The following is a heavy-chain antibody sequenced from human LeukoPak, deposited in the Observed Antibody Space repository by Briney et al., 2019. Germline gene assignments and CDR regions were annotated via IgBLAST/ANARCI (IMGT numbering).Heavy chain of an antibody. V-gene: IGHV1-8*01. Sequence: ASVKVSCTASGYTFTSYDINWVRQAPGQGLEWMGWMNPNSGNTGYAQKFQGRVTMTRNTSISTAYMELSSLRSEDTAVYYCAKDPAPRTTVTPSTQTRGQGTLVTVSS. CDR2: MNPNSGNT. CDR3: AKDPAPRTTVTPSTQT. J-gene: IGHJ4*02. D-gene: IGHD4-17*01. CDR1: GYTFTSYD.